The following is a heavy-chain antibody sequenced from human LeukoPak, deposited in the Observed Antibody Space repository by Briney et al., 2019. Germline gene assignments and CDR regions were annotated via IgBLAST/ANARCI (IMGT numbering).Heavy chain of an antibody. J-gene: IGHJ4*02. Sequence: SETLSLTCTVSGGSISSSSYYWGWIRQPPGKGLECIGSIYYSGSTYYNPSLKSRVTISVDTSKNQFSLKLSSVTAADTAVYYCARHLGPLFDYWGQGTLVTVSS. CDR1: GGSISSSSYY. CDR3: ARHLGPLFDY. CDR2: IYYSGST. D-gene: IGHD7-27*01. V-gene: IGHV4-39*01.